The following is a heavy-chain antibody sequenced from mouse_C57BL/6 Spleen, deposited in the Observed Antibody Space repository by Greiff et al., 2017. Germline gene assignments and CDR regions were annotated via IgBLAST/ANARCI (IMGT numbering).Heavy chain of an antibody. CDR2: IYPGDGDT. V-gene: IGHV1-82*01. CDR1: GYAFSSSW. D-gene: IGHD1-1*01. Sequence: QVQLQQSGPELVKPGASVTISCKASGYAFSSSWMNWVKQRPGKGLEWIGRIYPGDGDTNYNGKFKGKATLTADKSSSTAYFCAREGSYYYGSSAYYAMDYWGQGTSVTVSS. CDR3: AMDY. J-gene: IGHJ4*01.